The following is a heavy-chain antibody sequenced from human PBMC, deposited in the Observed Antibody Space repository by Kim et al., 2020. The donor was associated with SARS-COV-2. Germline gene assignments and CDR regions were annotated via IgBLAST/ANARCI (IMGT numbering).Heavy chain of an antibody. CDR3: ARLAGGYYRGDAFDI. D-gene: IGHD3-10*01. V-gene: IGHV4-59*08. J-gene: IGHJ3*02. CDR2: IYYSGST. Sequence: SETLSLTCTVSGGSISSYYWSWIRQPPGKGLEWIGYIYYSGSTNYNPSLKSRVTISVDTSKNQFSLKLSSVTAADTAVYYCARLAGGYYRGDAFDIWGQGTMVTVSS. CDR1: GGSISSYY.